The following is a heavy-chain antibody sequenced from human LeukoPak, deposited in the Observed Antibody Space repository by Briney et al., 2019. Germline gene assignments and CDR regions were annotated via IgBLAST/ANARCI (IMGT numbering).Heavy chain of an antibody. CDR1: GGYFSGYY. J-gene: IGHJ6*02. CDR3: ARGVHLLRSYYYGMDV. V-gene: IGHV4-34*01. Sequence: TSETLSLTCAVYGGYFSGYYWSWIRQPPGKGLEWIGEINHSGSTNYNPSLKSRVTISVDTSKNQFSLKLSSVTAADTAVHCCARGVHLLRSYYYGMDVWGQGTTVTVSS. CDR2: INHSGST. D-gene: IGHD3-22*01.